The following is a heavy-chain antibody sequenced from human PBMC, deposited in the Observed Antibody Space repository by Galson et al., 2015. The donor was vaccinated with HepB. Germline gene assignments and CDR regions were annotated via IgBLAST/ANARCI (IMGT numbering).Heavy chain of an antibody. D-gene: IGHD3-3*01. J-gene: IGHJ6*03. Sequence: SLRLSCAASGFTFSSYWMHWVRQAPGKGLVWVSRINSDGSSTSYADSVKGRPTISRDNAKNTLYLQMNSLRAEDTAVYYCARGGDYDFWSGYRYYYYMDVWGKGTTVTVSS. CDR3: ARGGDYDFWSGYRYYYYMDV. CDR2: INSDGSST. V-gene: IGHV3-74*01. CDR1: GFTFSSYW.